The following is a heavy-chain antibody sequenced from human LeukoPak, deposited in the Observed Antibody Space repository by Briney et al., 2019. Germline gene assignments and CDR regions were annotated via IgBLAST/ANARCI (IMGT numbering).Heavy chain of an antibody. D-gene: IGHD3-22*01. CDR2: ISSSSSYI. CDR3: ASLYYDSSGYYDY. J-gene: IGHJ4*02. Sequence: GGSLRLSCAASGFTFSNYAMSWVRQAPGKGLEWVSSISSSSSYIYYADSVKGRFTISRDNAKNSLYLQMNSLRAEDTAVYYCASLYYDSSGYYDYWGQGTLVTVSS. V-gene: IGHV3-21*01. CDR1: GFTFSNYA.